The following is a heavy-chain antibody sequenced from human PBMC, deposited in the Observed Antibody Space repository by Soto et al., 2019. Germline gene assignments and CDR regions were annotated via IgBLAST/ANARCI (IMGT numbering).Heavy chain of an antibody. CDR3: ANQPGITIFGVVIRYYYGMDV. CDR1: GFTFSSYA. J-gene: IGHJ6*02. CDR2: ISGSGGST. V-gene: IGHV3-23*01. Sequence: PGGSLRLSCAASGFTFSSYAISWVRQAPGKGLEWCSAISGSGGSTYYADSVKGRFTISRDNSKNTLYLQMNSLRAEDTAVYYCANQPGITIFGVVIRYYYGMDVWGQGTTVTVSS. D-gene: IGHD3-3*01.